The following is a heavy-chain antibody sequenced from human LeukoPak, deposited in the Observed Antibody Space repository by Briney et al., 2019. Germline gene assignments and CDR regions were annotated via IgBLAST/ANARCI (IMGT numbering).Heavy chain of an antibody. J-gene: IGHJ2*01. CDR2: SYSGGSS. Sequence: GGSLRLSCAASGFTVSSNYMSWVRQAPGKGLEWVSVSYSGGSSYYADSVKGRFTISRDNSKNTLYLQMNTLRAEDTAVYRRYFALWGRGTLVTVSS. V-gene: IGHV3-53*01. CDR3: YFAL. CDR1: GFTVSSNY.